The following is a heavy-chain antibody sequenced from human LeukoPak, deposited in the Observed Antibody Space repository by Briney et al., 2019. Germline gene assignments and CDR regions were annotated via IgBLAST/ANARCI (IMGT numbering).Heavy chain of an antibody. CDR1: GGSISSGSYY. J-gene: IGHJ4*02. CDR2: IYYSGST. Sequence: SETLSLTCTVSGGSISSGSYYWSWIRQHPGKGLEWIGYIYYSGSTYYNLSLKSRVTISVDTSKNQFSLKLSSVTAADTAVYYCARETEWLRLDYWGQGTLVTVSS. D-gene: IGHD5-12*01. V-gene: IGHV4-31*03. CDR3: ARETEWLRLDY.